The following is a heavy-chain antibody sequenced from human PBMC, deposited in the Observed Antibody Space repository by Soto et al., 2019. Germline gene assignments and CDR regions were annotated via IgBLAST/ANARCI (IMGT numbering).Heavy chain of an antibody. CDR2: ISYDGSNK. Sequence: QVQLVESGGGVVQPGRSLRLSCAASGFTFSSYGMHWVRQAPGKGLEWVAVISYDGSNKYYADSVKGRFTISRDISKNTLYLQMNSLRAEGTALYYCAKVEAGPGTSSTPNFYYALDVWGQGTTVTVSS. V-gene: IGHV3-30*18. J-gene: IGHJ6*02. CDR1: GFTFSSYG. CDR3: AKVEAGPGTSSTPNFYYALDV. D-gene: IGHD6-13*01.